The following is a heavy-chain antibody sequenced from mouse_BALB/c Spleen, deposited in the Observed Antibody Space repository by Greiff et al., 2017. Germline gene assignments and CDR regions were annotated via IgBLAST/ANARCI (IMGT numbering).Heavy chain of an antibody. V-gene: IGHV1S34*01. CDR2: ISCYNGAT. CDR1: GYSFTGYY. CDR3: ARGQLGLRGGGYAMDY. J-gene: IGHJ4*01. D-gene: IGHD3-2*01. Sequence: LVKTGASVKISCKASGYSFTGYYMHWVKQSHGKSLEWIGYISCYNGATSYNQKFKGKATFTVDTSSSTAYMQFNSLTSEDSAVYYCARGQLGLRGGGYAMDYWGQGTSVPVSS.